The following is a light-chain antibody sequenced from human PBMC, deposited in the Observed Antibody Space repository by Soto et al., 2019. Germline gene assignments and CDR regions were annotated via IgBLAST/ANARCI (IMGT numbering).Light chain of an antibody. CDR2: EVS. Sequence: QSALTQPASVSGSPGQSITISCTGTSSDVGSYNLVSWYQQHPGKAPKLIISEVSKRPSGVSNRFSGSKSGNTASLTISGLQAEDEADYYCCSYAGSYTFEVFGTGTKLTV. V-gene: IGLV2-23*02. J-gene: IGLJ1*01. CDR1: SSDVGSYNL. CDR3: CSYAGSYTFEV.